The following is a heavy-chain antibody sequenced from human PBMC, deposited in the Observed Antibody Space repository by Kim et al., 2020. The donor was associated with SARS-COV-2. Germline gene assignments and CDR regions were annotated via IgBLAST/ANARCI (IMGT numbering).Heavy chain of an antibody. D-gene: IGHD3-10*01. CDR1: GYTFTAYY. Sequence: ASVKVSCRASGYTFTAYYIHWVRQAPGQGLEWMGRIKPNSGGTDSAQKFQSRVTMNRDKSISTAYMELSSLRSDDTAVFYCARARYGSERYYIRSGASPPHFFDYWGQGTLVTVSS. V-gene: IGHV1-2*06. CDR2: IKPNSGGT. CDR3: ARARYGSERYYIRSGASPPHFFDY. J-gene: IGHJ4*02.